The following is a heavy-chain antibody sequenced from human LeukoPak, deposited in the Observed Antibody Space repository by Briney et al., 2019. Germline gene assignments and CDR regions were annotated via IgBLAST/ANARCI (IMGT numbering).Heavy chain of an antibody. Sequence: PGGSLRLSCAASGFIFSDSIIHWVRQTPDKRLEWVGRIRTKLHNYATAYAPSVEGRFTISRDDSKNTAFLQMNSLKNEDTAVYYCTRTQYYEMSGKPVPPNDDWGQGTLVTVSS. D-gene: IGHD3-22*01. CDR1: GFIFSDSI. CDR3: TRTQYYEMSGKPVPPNDD. CDR2: IRTKLHNYAT. V-gene: IGHV3-73*01. J-gene: IGHJ4*02.